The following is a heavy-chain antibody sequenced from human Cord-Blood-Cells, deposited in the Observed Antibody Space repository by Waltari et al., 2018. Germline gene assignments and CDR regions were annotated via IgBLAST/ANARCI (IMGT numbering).Heavy chain of an antibody. V-gene: IGHV6-1*01. J-gene: IGHJ3*02. CDR1: GDSVSSNSAA. CDR3: ARDRRNCSSTSCYTGAFDI. CDR2: TYYRSKWYN. Sequence: QVQLQQSGPGLVKPSQTLSLTCAISGDSVSSNSAAWNWIRQPPSRGLAWLGRTYYRSKWYNDYAVSVKSRITINPDTSKNQFSLQLNSVTPEDTAVYYCARDRRNCSSTSCYTGAFDIWGQGTMVTVSS. D-gene: IGHD2-2*02.